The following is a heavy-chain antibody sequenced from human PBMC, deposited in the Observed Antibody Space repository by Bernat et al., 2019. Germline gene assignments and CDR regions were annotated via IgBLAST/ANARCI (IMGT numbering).Heavy chain of an antibody. J-gene: IGHJ4*02. Sequence: QVQLVQSGAEVKKPGASVKVSCKASGYTFTSYGISWVRQVPGQVLEWMGWISAYNGNTNYAQTLQGRVTMTTDTSTRTAYMGLRILRSDDTAVYYCARESSSSGKCNVYWGQGTLVTVSS. CDR3: ARESSSSGKCNVY. CDR2: ISAYNGNT. D-gene: IGHD6-6*01. CDR1: GYTFTSYG. V-gene: IGHV1-18*01.